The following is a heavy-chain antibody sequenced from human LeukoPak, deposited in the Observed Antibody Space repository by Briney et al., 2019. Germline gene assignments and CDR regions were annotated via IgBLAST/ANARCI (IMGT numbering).Heavy chain of an antibody. D-gene: IGHD3-10*01. J-gene: IGHJ6*04. CDR1: GFTFSSYA. V-gene: IGHV3-23*01. CDR2: ISGSGGST. Sequence: GGSLRLSCAASGFTFSSYAMSWVRQAPGKGLEWVSAISGSGGSTYYADSVRGRFTISRDNSKNTLYLQMNSLRAEDTAVYYCAVDYGSGSYFFYYYYGMDVWGKGTTVTVSP. CDR3: AVDYGSGSYFFYYYYGMDV.